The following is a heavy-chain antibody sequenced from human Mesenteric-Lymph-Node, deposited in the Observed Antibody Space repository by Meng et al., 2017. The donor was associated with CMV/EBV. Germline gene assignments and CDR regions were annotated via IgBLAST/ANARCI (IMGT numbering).Heavy chain of an antibody. Sequence: GGTFSKYARSWVRQAPGQGLEWMGGIIPIFGTANYAQKFQGRLTITADESTNTAYMELSSLRSEDTAVYYCARFCSSTSCYGNFDYWGQGTLVTVSS. CDR3: ARFCSSTSCYGNFDY. V-gene: IGHV1-69*01. CDR2: IIPIFGTA. J-gene: IGHJ4*02. D-gene: IGHD2-2*01. CDR1: GGTFSKYA.